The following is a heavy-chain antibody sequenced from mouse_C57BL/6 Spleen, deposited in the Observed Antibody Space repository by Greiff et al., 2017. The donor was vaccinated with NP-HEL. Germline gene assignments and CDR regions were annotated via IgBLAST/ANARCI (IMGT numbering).Heavy chain of an antibody. CDR1: GYTFTSYW. CDR2: INPSNGGT. Sequence: QVQLQQPGTELVKPGASVKLSCKASGYTFTSYWMHWVKQRPGQGLEWIGNINPSNGGTNYNEKFKSKATLTVDKSSSTAYMQLSSLTSEDSAVYYCARTGLGYYYGSSYDAMDYWGQGTSVTVSS. J-gene: IGHJ4*01. D-gene: IGHD1-1*01. CDR3: ARTGLGYYYGSSYDAMDY. V-gene: IGHV1-53*01.